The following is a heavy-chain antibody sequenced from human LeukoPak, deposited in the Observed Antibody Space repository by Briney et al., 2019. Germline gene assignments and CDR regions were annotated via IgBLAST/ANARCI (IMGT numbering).Heavy chain of an antibody. Sequence: GGSLRLSCAASGFTFSTYAMSWVRQAPGKGLDWVSAISGSGGSTYYADSVKGRFTISRDNSKNTLYLQMNSLKAEHTAVYYSSKGSYSSGWPGGYWGQGTLVTVSS. D-gene: IGHD6-19*01. CDR2: ISGSGGST. J-gene: IGHJ4*02. CDR3: SKGSYSSGWPGGY. V-gene: IGHV3-23*01. CDR1: GFTFSTYA.